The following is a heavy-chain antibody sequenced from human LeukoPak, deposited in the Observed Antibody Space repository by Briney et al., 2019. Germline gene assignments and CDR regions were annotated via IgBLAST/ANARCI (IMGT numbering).Heavy chain of an antibody. V-gene: IGHV1-46*01. CDR1: GGTFSSYA. J-gene: IGHJ4*02. Sequence: ASVKVSCKASGGTFSSYAISWVRQAPGQGLEWMGIINPSGGSTNYAQKFQGRVTMTRDTSTSTVYMELSSLRSEETAVYYCAREAWNDIDYWGQGTLVTVSS. D-gene: IGHD1-1*01. CDR3: AREAWNDIDY. CDR2: INPSGGST.